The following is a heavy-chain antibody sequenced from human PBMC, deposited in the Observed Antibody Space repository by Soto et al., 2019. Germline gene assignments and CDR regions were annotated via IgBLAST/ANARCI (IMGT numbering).Heavy chain of an antibody. D-gene: IGHD3-3*01. J-gene: IGHJ4*02. V-gene: IGHV1-69*06. CDR2: INPIFGKA. CDR3: ASQYDFWSGPFDY. Sequence: SVKVSCKASGYTFTSYAVHWVRQAPGQRLEWMGWINPIFGKANYAQKFQGRATITADKSTSTAYMELSSLRSENTAVYYCASQYDFWSGPFDYWGQGTLVTVSS. CDR1: GYTFTSYA.